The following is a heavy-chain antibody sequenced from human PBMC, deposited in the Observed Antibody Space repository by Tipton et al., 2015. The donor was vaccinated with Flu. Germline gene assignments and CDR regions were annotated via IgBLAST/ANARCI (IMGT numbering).Heavy chain of an antibody. V-gene: IGHV6-1*01. J-gene: IGHJ1*01. D-gene: IGHD5-12*01. CDR1: GDSVSSNSAT. Sequence: LVKPTQTLSLTCAISGDSVSSNSATWNWIRQSPSRGLEWLGRTYYRSEWHNVYAVSVISRITTNPDTAKNQVPLQLNSVAPEDTAVYYCARSGSYQEYLQHWGQGILVTVSS. CDR2: TYYRSEWHN. CDR3: ARSGSYQEYLQH.